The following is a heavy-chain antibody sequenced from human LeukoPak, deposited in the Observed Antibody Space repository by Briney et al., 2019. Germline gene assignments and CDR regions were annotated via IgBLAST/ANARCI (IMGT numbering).Heavy chain of an antibody. Sequence: GGSLRLSCAASGFTFSSYEMNWVRQAPGKGLEWVSYISGSGSTLYYADSVKGRFTISRNNGKNSLYLQINSLRAEDTALYYCARNYVVVVPGGIGKRTYYYGMDVWGQGTTVTVSS. V-gene: IGHV3-48*03. CDR2: ISGSGSTL. J-gene: IGHJ6*02. CDR3: ARNYVVVVPGGIGKRTYYYGMDV. CDR1: GFTFSSYE. D-gene: IGHD2-2*02.